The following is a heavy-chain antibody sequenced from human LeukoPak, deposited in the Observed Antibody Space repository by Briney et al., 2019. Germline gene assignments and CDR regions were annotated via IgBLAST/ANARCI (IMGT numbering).Heavy chain of an antibody. V-gene: IGHV3-23*01. CDR1: GFTFSSYA. Sequence: GGSLRLSCAASGFTFSSYAMSWVRQAPGKGLEWVSAISGSGGSTYYADSVKGRFTISRDNSKNTLYLQMNSLRAEDTAVYYCAKEGDILTGYYPLGSDFDYWGQGTLVTVSS. CDR2: ISGSGGST. D-gene: IGHD3-9*01. CDR3: AKEGDILTGYYPLGSDFDY. J-gene: IGHJ4*02.